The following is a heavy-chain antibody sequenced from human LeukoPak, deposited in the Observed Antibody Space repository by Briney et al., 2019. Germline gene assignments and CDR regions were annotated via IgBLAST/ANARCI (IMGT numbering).Heavy chain of an antibody. CDR1: GYTFTGYY. CDR2: INPNSGGT. V-gene: IGHV1-2*02. D-gene: IGHD6-13*01. J-gene: IGHJ4*02. Sequence: GASVKVSCKASGYTFTGYYMHWVRQAPGQGLEWMGWINPNSGGTNYAQKFQGRVTMTRDTSISTAYMELSRLRSDDTAVYYCARGQAAAVLPNFDYWGQGTLVTVSS. CDR3: ARGQAAAVLPNFDY.